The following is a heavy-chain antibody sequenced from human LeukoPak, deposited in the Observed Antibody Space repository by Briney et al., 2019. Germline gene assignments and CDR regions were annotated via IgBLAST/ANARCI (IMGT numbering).Heavy chain of an antibody. CDR3: ARDPLGVLSYFDY. V-gene: IGHV3-7*05. J-gene: IGHJ4*02. Sequence: GGSLRLSCAASGFSFNNYWMSWVRQAPGKGLEWVANINQAGSDKYYLDSVKGRFTISRDNAKNSLYLQMNSLRAEDTAVYYCARDPLGVLSYFDYWGQGTLVTVSS. CDR1: GFSFNNYW. CDR2: INQAGSDK. D-gene: IGHD3-16*01.